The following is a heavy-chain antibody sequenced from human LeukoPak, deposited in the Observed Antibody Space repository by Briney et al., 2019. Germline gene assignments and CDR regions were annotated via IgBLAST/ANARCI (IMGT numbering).Heavy chain of an antibody. CDR1: GFTFSSYS. CDR2: ISSSSSSI. J-gene: IGHJ3*02. V-gene: IGHV3-21*04. CDR3: AKAYRGYENDAFDI. D-gene: IGHD5-12*01. Sequence: GGSLRLSCAASGFTFSSYSMNWVRQAPGKGLEWVSSISSSSSSIYYADSVKGRFTISRDNAKNSLYLQMNSLRAEDTAVYYCAKAYRGYENDAFDIWGQGTMVTVSS.